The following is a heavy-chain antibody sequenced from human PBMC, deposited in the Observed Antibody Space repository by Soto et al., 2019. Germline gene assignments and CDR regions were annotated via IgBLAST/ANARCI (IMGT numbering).Heavy chain of an antibody. J-gene: IGHJ6*03. V-gene: IGHV1-69*02. Sequence: GASVKVSCKASGGTFSSYTISWVRQAPGQGLEWMGRIIPILGIANYAQKFQGRVTITADKSTSTAYMELSSLRSEDTAVYYCARGRQDFGVVSPHEPFDYYYYMDVWGKGTTVTVSS. CDR2: IIPILGIA. D-gene: IGHD3-3*01. CDR1: GGTFSSYT. CDR3: ARGRQDFGVVSPHEPFDYYYYMDV.